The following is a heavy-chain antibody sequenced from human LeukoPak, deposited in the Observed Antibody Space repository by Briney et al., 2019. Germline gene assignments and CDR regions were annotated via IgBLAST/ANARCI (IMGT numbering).Heavy chain of an antibody. CDR1: GGSITTYY. V-gene: IGHV4-4*09. J-gene: IGHJ5*02. Sequence: SETLSLTCTVSGGSITTYYWSWIRQPPGKGLEWIRYIFTSGSTNYNPSLKSRVTISVDTSKNQFSLKLSSVTAADTAVYYCARLKYSSSGGWFDPWGQGTLVTVSS. CDR2: IFTSGST. D-gene: IGHD6-19*01. CDR3: ARLKYSSSGGWFDP.